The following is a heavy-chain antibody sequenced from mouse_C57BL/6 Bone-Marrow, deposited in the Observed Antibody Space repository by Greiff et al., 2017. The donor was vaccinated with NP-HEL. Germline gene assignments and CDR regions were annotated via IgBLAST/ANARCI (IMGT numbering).Heavy chain of an antibody. D-gene: IGHD1-1*01. J-gene: IGHJ1*03. Sequence: QVQLQQSGAELVKPGASVKLSCKASGYTFTEYTIHWVKQRSGQGLEWIGWFYPGSGSIKYNEKFKDKATLTADKSSSTVYMELSRLTSEDSAVYFCARHEDREYGSSLYWYFDVWGTGTTVTVSS. CDR3: ARHEDREYGSSLYWYFDV. CDR1: GYTFTEYT. CDR2: FYPGSGSI. V-gene: IGHV1-62-2*01.